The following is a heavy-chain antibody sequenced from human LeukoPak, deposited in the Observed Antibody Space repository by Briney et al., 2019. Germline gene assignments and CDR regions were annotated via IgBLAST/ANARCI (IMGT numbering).Heavy chain of an antibody. CDR1: GFTFSSYA. J-gene: IGHJ3*01. CDR3: ARCTASCYANAFDV. D-gene: IGHD2-2*01. CDR2: ISGSGGST. V-gene: IGHV3-23*01. Sequence: PGGSLRLSCAVSGFTFSSYAMSWVRQAPGKGLEWVSAISGSGGSTYYADSVKGRFTISRDNSKNTLYLQMNSLRPDDTAVYYCARCTASCYANAFDVWGQGTLLTVSS.